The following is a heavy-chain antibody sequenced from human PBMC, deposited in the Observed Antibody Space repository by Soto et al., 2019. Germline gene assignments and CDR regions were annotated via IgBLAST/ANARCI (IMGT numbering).Heavy chain of an antibody. J-gene: IGHJ6*02. V-gene: IGHV3-23*01. CDR3: AKEEVNYYGMDV. Sequence: EVQLLGSGGGLVHPGGSLGLSCAASGFTFRSYAMTWVRQVPGKGLEWVSSISGGGVGTYYADSVKGRFTISRDNSKNTLYLQMNNLRAEDTAVYYCAKEEVNYYGMDVWGQGTTVTVSS. CDR2: ISGGGVGT. CDR1: GFTFRSYA.